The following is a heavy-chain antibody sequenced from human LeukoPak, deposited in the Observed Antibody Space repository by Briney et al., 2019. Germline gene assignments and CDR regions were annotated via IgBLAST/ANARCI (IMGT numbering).Heavy chain of an antibody. CDR2: ISAYNGNT. J-gene: IGHJ6*03. CDR1: GYTFTSYG. CDR3: ARGRTEYSSGWNYYYYYVDV. Sequence: ASVKVSCKASGYTFTSYGISWVRQAPGQGLEWMGWISAYNGNTNYAQKLQGRVTMTTDTSTSTAYMELRSLRSDDTAVYYCARGRTEYSSGWNYYYYYVDVWGKGTTVTISS. D-gene: IGHD6-19*01. V-gene: IGHV1-18*01.